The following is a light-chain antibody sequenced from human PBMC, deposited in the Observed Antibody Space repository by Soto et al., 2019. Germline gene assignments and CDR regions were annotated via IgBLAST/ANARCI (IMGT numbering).Light chain of an antibody. J-gene: IGLJ1*01. CDR3: QSYDSSYV. CDR1: NSNIGAGYD. V-gene: IGLV1-40*01. CDR2: HNN. Sequence: QSVLTQPPSVSGAPGQRVTISCTGSNSNIGAGYDVHWYQQLPGTAPKLLIYHNNNRPSGVPDRFSGSQSGTSASLAITGLQAEDEADYYCQSYDSSYVFGTGTKAPS.